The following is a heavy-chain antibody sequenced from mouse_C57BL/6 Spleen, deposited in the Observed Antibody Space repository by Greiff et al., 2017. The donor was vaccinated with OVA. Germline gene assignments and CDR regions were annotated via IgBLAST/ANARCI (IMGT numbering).Heavy chain of an antibody. D-gene: IGHD2-4*01. J-gene: IGHJ3*01. V-gene: IGHV1-66*01. CDR1: GYSFTSYY. Sequence: QVQLKESGPELVKPGASVKISCKASGYSFTSYYIHWVKQRPGQGLEWIGWIYPGSGNTKYNEKFKGKATLTADTSSSTAYMQLSILTSEDSAVYYCARMGYYDYYAWFAYWGQGTLVTVSA. CDR3: ARMGYYDYYAWFAY. CDR2: IYPGSGNT.